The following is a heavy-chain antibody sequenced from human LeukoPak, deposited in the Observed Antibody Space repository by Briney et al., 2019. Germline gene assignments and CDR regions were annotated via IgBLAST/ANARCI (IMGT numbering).Heavy chain of an antibody. CDR2: ISWNSGSI. J-gene: IGHJ4*02. CDR1: GFTFDDYA. V-gene: IGHV3-9*03. Sequence: GGSLRLSCAASGFTFDDYAMHWVRQAPGKGLEWVSGISWNSGSIGYADSVKGRFTISRDNAKNSLYLQMNSLRAEDMALYYCAKDSSATYRSSGWYDYWGQGTLVTVSS. D-gene: IGHD6-19*01. CDR3: AKDSSATYRSSGWYDY.